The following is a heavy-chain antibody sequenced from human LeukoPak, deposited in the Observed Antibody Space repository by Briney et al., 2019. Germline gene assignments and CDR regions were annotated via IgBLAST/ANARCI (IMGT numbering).Heavy chain of an antibody. Sequence: ASVKVSCKASGGTFSSYAISWVRQAPGQGLEWMGGIIPIFGTANYAQKFQGRVTITADESTSTAYVELSSLRSEDTAVYYCARDIPMGFGGNNWFDPWGQGTLVTVSS. CDR3: ARDIPMGFGGNNWFDP. V-gene: IGHV1-69*13. CDR2: IIPIFGTA. CDR1: GGTFSSYA. D-gene: IGHD3-10*01. J-gene: IGHJ5*02.